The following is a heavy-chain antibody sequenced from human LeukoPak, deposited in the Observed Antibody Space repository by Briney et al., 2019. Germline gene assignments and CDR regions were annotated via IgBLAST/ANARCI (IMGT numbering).Heavy chain of an antibody. CDR2: IRYDGSNK. D-gene: IGHD6-19*01. Sequence: PGGSLRLSCAASGFTFSSYGMHWVRQAPGKGLEWGAFIRYDGSNKYYADSVKGRFTISRDNSKNTLYLQMNSLRAEDTAVYYCANPGYSSGWYYFDYWGQGTLVTVSS. CDR3: ANPGYSSGWYYFDY. V-gene: IGHV3-30*02. J-gene: IGHJ4*02. CDR1: GFTFSSYG.